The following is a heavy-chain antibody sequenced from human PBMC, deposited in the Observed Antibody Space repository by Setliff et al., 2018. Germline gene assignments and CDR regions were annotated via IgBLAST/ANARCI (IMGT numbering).Heavy chain of an antibody. J-gene: IGHJ6*02. CDR3: ARGDRWGYSYGPYYYGMDV. D-gene: IGHD5-18*01. V-gene: IGHV3-7*01. Sequence: HPGGSLRLSCAASGFTFSSYWVSWVRQAPGKGLEWVANIKQDGSEKYYVDSVKGRFTISRDNAKNSLYLQMNSLRAEDTAVYYCARGDRWGYSYGPYYYGMDVWGQGTTVTVSS. CDR2: IKQDGSEK. CDR1: GFTFSSYW.